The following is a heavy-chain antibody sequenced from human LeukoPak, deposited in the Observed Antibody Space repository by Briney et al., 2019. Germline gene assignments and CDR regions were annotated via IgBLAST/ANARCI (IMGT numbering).Heavy chain of an antibody. Sequence: ASVKVSCKASGYTFIGYYMHWVRQAPGQGLEWMGWINPNSGGTNYPQKFQGRVTLTRDTSISTAYMELSRLTSDDTAVYSCARSAGVRGIAVYYFDYWGQGTPVTVSS. D-gene: IGHD3-10*01. CDR1: GYTFIGYY. CDR2: INPNSGGT. CDR3: ARSAGVRGIAVYYFDY. J-gene: IGHJ4*02. V-gene: IGHV1-2*02.